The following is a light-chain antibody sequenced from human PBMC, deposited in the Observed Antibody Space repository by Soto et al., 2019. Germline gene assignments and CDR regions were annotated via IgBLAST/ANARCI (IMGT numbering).Light chain of an antibody. J-gene: IGKJ1*01. CDR1: QTISSW. V-gene: IGKV1-5*03. Sequence: DIQMTQSPSTLSGSVGDIFTITCRASQTISSWLAWYQQKPGKPPNLLIYKASTLASGVPSRFSGSGSGTEFTLTINSLQPDDFATYYCQQYHIYSGTFGQGTKVDIK. CDR2: KAS. CDR3: QQYHIYSGT.